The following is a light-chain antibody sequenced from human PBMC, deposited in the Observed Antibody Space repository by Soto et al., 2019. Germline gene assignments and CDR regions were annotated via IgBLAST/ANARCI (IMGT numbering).Light chain of an antibody. V-gene: IGKV1-13*02. Sequence: AIQLTQSPSSLSASVGDRVTITCRASQGISSALAWYQQKPGKAPKLLIYDASSLEGGVPSRFSGGGSGTDFTLTISSLQPEDFATYYCQQFNTYPVTFGQGTRLEIK. CDR3: QQFNTYPVT. CDR2: DAS. CDR1: QGISSA. J-gene: IGKJ5*01.